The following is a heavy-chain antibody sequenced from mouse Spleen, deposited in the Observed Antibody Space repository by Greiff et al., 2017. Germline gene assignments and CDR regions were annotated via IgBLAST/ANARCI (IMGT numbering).Heavy chain of an antibody. J-gene: IGHJ2*01. CDR1: GYSFTGYF. CDR3: ARIGEGDY. D-gene: IGHD3-1*01. CDR2: INPYNGDT. V-gene: IGHV1-20*01. Sequence: EVKLMESGPELVKPGDSVKISCKASGYSFTGYFMNWVMQSHGKSLEWIGRINPYNGDTFYNQKFKGKATLTVDKSSSTAHMELRSLTSEDSAVYYCARIGEGDYWGQGTTLTVSS.